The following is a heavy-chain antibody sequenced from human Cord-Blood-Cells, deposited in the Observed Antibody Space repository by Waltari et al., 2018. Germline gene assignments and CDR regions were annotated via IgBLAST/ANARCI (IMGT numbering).Heavy chain of an antibody. CDR3: ARDPTGDNAFDI. J-gene: IGHJ3*02. CDR2: IWYDGSNK. V-gene: IGHV3-33*01. Sequence: QVQLVESGGGVVQPGRSLRLSCAASGFTFSSYGMHWVRQAPGKGRGWVAVIWYDGSNKYYADSVKGRFTISRDNSKNTLYLQMNSLRAEDTAVYYCARDPTGDNAFDIWGQGTMVTVSS. D-gene: IGHD7-27*01. CDR1: GFTFSSYG.